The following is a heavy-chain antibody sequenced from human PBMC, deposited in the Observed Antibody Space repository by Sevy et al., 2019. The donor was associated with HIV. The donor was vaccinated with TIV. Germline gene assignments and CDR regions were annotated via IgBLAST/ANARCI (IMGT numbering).Heavy chain of an antibody. CDR1: GFAFSTHA. CDR3: ARDVGYSITWYPLY. D-gene: IGHD1-26*01. V-gene: IGHV3-30-3*01. CDR2: ISYEGTEA. J-gene: IGHJ4*01. Sequence: GGSLRLSCAASGFAFSTHAMHWVRQAPGKGLEWVAVISYEGTEAFYAASVEGRFTISRDNSKNMLSLQINSLKPEDTAVYYCARDVGYSITWYPLYWGHGTLVTVSS.